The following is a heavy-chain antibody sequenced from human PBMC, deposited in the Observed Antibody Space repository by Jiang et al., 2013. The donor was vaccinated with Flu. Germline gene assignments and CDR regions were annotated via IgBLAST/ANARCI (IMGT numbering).Heavy chain of an antibody. CDR2: IFSNDEK. CDR3: AHEKMVRGVIPYYYGMDV. Sequence: TQTLTLTCTVSGFSLSNARMGVSWIRQPPGKALEWLAHIFSNDEKSYSTSLKSRLTISKDTSKSQVVLTMTNMDPVDTATYYCAHEKMVRGVIPYYYGMDVWGQGTTVTVSS. V-gene: IGHV2-26*01. D-gene: IGHD3-10*01. CDR1: GFSLSNARMG. J-gene: IGHJ6*02.